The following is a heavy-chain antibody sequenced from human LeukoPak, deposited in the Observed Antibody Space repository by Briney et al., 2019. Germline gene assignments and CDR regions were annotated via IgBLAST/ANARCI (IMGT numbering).Heavy chain of an antibody. CDR1: GFTFSSYW. Sequence: GGSLRLSCAASGFTFSSYWMHWVRQAPGKGLVWVSRIKSDGSITSHADSVKGRFTISRGNAKNTLYLQMNSLRAEDTGVYYCARDGSSWSNWLDPWGQGTLVTVSS. CDR2: IKSDGSIT. CDR3: ARDGSSWSNWLDP. V-gene: IGHV3-74*01. D-gene: IGHD6-13*01. J-gene: IGHJ5*02.